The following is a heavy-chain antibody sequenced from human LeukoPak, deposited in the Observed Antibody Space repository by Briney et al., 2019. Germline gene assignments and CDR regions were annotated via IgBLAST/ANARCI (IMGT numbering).Heavy chain of an antibody. D-gene: IGHD3-16*01. J-gene: IGHJ4*02. CDR1: GASISSGGCY. CDR2: IDPNGTT. CDR3: ARGRSYEYGDYDY. V-gene: IGHV4-30-2*01. Sequence: PSQTLSLTCTVSGASISSGGCYWSWIRQPPGKGLEWIGEIDPNGTTNYNPSLKSRVIVSVDTSKNQFSLNLNSVTAADTALYYCARGRSYEYGDYDYWGQGTLVTVSS.